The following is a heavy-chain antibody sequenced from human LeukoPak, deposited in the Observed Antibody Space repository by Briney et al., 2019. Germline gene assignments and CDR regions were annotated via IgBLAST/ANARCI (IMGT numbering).Heavy chain of an antibody. CDR1: GFTFRYYA. D-gene: IGHD2-8*02. J-gene: IGHJ4*02. CDR3: AKGSTEGSHSPIDY. V-gene: IGHV3-23*01. CDR2: ISSGGDII. Sequence: GGSLRLFCAASGFTFRYYAMNCVRDAPGKGLECGSVISSGGDIIYYADSVKGRFTISRDTSKNTVYLQMNSLGADDTAAFYCAKGSTEGSHSPIDYWGQGTLVTVSS.